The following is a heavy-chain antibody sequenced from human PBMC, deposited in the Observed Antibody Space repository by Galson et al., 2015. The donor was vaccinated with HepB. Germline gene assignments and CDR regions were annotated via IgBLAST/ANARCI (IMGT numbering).Heavy chain of an antibody. CDR3: ARDFGFGLDL. CDR1: GFTFSNYG. Sequence: SLRLSCAASGFTFSNYGMHWVRQAPGKGLEWLAVIWYDGSNQYYKDSVRGRFTVSRDNSKNTLYLEMNSLRGEDTALYYCARDFGFGLDLWGQGTLVTVSS. V-gene: IGHV3-33*01. D-gene: IGHD3-3*01. CDR2: IWYDGSNQ. J-gene: IGHJ5*02.